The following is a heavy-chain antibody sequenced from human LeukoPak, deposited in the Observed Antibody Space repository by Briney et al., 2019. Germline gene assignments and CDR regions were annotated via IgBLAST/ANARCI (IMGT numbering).Heavy chain of an antibody. CDR3: ANSNYPPFDY. D-gene: IGHD4-11*01. CDR2: ISGSGGST. Sequence: PGGSLRLSCAASGFTFSSYAMSWVRLAPGKGLEWVSAISGSGGSTYYADSVKGRFTISRDNSKNTLYLQMNSLRAEDTAVYYCANSNYPPFDYWGQGTLVTVSS. V-gene: IGHV3-23*01. CDR1: GFTFSSYA. J-gene: IGHJ4*02.